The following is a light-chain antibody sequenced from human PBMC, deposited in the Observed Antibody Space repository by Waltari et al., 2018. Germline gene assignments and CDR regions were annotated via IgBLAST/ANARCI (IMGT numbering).Light chain of an antibody. CDR3: CAHAGGGTHYA. CDR1: SSDVGSSNR. Sequence: QSALTQPASVSGSPGQSITIPRTGTSSDVGSSNRVPRYQQHPGKGSNILIYEGTQRLSGVSDRFSGSKSGNTASLTLSGLQPEDEADYYCCAHAGGGTHYAFGTGTKVTVL. J-gene: IGLJ1*01. CDR2: EGT. V-gene: IGLV2-23*01.